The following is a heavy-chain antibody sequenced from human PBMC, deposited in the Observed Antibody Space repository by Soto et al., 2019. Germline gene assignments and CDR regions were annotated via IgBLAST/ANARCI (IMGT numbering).Heavy chain of an antibody. CDR2: IDPSDSYA. Sequence: EVQLVQSGAEVKKPGESLTISCHGFGFTFTRYWINWVRQMPGKGLEWMGRIDPSDSYATYSPSFQGHVTISADKSISTAYLQWNSLEAADTAMYYCATRDYGDHYGMDVWGQGTTVTVSS. CDR3: ATRDYGDHYGMDV. J-gene: IGHJ6*02. CDR1: GFTFTRYW. V-gene: IGHV5-10-1*03. D-gene: IGHD4-17*01.